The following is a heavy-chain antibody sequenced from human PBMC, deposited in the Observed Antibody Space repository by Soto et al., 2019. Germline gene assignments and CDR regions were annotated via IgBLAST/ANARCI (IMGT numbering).Heavy chain of an antibody. CDR3: ARGVHYDSSGYYYFY. D-gene: IGHD3-22*01. J-gene: IGHJ4*02. CDR1: GCTFSSYA. Sequence: GASVKVSCKASGCTFSSYAISWVRQAPGQGLEWMGGIIPIFGTANYAQKFQGRVTITADESTSTAYMELRNLRSEDTAVYYCARGVHYDSSGYYYFYWGQGTLVTVSS. CDR2: IIPIFGTA. V-gene: IGHV1-69*13.